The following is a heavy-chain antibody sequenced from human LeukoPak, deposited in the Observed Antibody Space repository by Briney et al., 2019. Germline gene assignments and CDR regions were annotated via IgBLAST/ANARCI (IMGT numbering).Heavy chain of an antibody. V-gene: IGHV4-34*01. CDR1: GWSFNDYY. Sequence: SETLSLTCAVSGWSFNDYYWNWVRQPPGKGLEGIGEINARGDTNYNPSLKSRVTISVDSSKNQFSLTLTSMIAADTAIYYCARGQVPAARGYNWFDPWGQGTLVTVSS. J-gene: IGHJ5*02. CDR2: INARGDT. D-gene: IGHD2-2*01. CDR3: ARGQVPAARGYNWFDP.